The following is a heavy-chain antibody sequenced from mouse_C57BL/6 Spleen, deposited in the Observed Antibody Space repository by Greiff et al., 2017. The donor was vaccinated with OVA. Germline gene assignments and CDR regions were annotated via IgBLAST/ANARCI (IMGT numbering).Heavy chain of an antibody. J-gene: IGHJ4*01. Sequence: VQLQQSGPGLVQPSQSLSITCTVSGFSLTSYGVHWVRQSPGKGLEWLGVIWSGGSTAYNAAFISRLSISKDNYKSQIFFKMNSLQADDTAIYYCARKNGNYRGYYAMDYWGQGTSVTVSS. D-gene: IGHD2-1*01. V-gene: IGHV2-2*01. CDR2: IWSGGST. CDR1: GFSLTSYG. CDR3: ARKNGNYRGYYAMDY.